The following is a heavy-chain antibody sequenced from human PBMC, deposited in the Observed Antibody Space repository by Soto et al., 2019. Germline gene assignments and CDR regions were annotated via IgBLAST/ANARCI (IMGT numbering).Heavy chain of an antibody. Sequence: PGGSLRLSCAASGFTFSSYGMHWVRQAPGKGLEWVAVIWYDGSNKYYADSVKGRFTISRDNSKNTLYLQMNSLRAEDTAVYYCAREEQLVPHDAFDIWGQGTMVTVSS. CDR2: IWYDGSNK. D-gene: IGHD6-13*01. CDR1: GFTFSSYG. CDR3: AREEQLVPHDAFDI. J-gene: IGHJ3*02. V-gene: IGHV3-33*01.